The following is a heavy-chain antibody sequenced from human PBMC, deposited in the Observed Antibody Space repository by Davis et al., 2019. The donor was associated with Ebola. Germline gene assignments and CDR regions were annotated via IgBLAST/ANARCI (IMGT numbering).Heavy chain of an antibody. Sequence: PSETLSLTCTVSGGSISSSSYYWGWIRQPPGKGLEWIGSIYYSGSTYYNPSLKSRVTISVDTSKNQFSLKLSSVTAADTAVYYCARDSGFTVTTYWFDPWGQGTLVTVSS. V-gene: IGHV4-39*07. J-gene: IGHJ5*02. CDR1: GGSISSSSYY. CDR2: IYYSGST. CDR3: ARDSGFTVTTYWFDP. D-gene: IGHD4-17*01.